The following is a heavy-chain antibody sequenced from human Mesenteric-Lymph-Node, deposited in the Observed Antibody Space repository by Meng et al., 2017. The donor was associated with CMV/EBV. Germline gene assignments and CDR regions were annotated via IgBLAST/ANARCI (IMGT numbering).Heavy chain of an antibody. CDR2: IYYSGST. Sequence: SGGSVSSGSYYWSWIRQPPGEGLEWIGYIYYSGSTNYNPSLKSRVTISVDTSKNQFSLKLSSVTAADTAVYYCARTLNYDILTGYWYWGQGTLVTVSS. CDR3: ARTLNYDILTGYWY. CDR1: GGSVSSGSYY. J-gene: IGHJ4*02. V-gene: IGHV4-61*01. D-gene: IGHD3-9*01.